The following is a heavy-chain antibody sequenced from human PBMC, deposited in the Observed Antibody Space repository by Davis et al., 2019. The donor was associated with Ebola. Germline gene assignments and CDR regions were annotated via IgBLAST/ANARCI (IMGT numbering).Heavy chain of an antibody. CDR2: IYYSGST. Sequence: MPSETLSLTCTVSGGSISSYYWSWIRQPPGKGLEWIGYIYYSGSTNYNPSLKSRVTISVDKSKNQFSLKLSSVTAADTAVYYCARDISSAAAGASWFDPWGQGTLVTVSS. CDR1: GGSISSYY. D-gene: IGHD6-13*01. V-gene: IGHV4-59*12. CDR3: ARDISSAAAGASWFDP. J-gene: IGHJ5*02.